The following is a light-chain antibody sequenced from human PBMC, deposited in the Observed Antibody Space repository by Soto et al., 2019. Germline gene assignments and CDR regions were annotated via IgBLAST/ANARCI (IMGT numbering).Light chain of an antibody. V-gene: IGLV2-14*01. CDR1: SSDVGFYNY. J-gene: IGLJ1*01. CDR2: DVS. CDR3: SSYTTSNTGV. Sequence: QCALTQPASVSGSPGQSITISCTGTSSDVGFYNYVSWYQQHPGKAPKLVISDVSNRPSGVSNRFSGSKSGNTASLTISGLQAEDEADYYCSSYTTSNTGVFGTGTKLTVL.